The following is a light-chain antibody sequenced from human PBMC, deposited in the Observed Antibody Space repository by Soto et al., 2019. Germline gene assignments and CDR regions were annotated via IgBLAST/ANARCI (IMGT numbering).Light chain of an antibody. V-gene: IGKV3-20*01. Sequence: PGDRATLSCRASQTVASNFLAWYQHKPGQSPRLLIYGASTRATDIPDRFSGSGSGPDFTLTISRLEPEDSAVYYCQQYGTSPPLTFGGGTKVEIK. CDR2: GAS. CDR3: QQYGTSPPLT. CDR1: QTVASNF. J-gene: IGKJ4*01.